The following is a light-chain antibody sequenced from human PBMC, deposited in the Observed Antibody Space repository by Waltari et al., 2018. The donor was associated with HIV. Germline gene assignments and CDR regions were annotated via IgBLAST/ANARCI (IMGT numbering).Light chain of an antibody. V-gene: IGLV1-44*01. CDR1: TSNIGSNS. J-gene: IGLJ1*01. CDR3: AAWDDSLNGRYV. Sequence: QPVLTQPPAVSAAPGQRLIISCSGGTSNIGSNSVTWYRQVPGAAPKLLIYNSNYRPSGVPRRFSGSKSGPTASLTISGLQSDDEGDYYCAAWDDSLNGRYVFGSGTIVTV. CDR2: NSN.